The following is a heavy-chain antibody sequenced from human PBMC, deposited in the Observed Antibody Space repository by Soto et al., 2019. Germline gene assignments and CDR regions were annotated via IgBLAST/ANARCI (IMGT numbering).Heavy chain of an antibody. Sequence: EVQVLESGGGLVQPGGSLRLSCAASGFTFSGQDMCWVRQAPGKGLEWVSGISASGRDTQYADSVKGRFTISRDNSKSTLYLQMNSLRAEDTAVYYCAKDAPRRSGWDYFDYWGQGALVTVSS. CDR3: AKDAPRRSGWDYFDY. CDR2: ISASGRDT. D-gene: IGHD6-19*01. J-gene: IGHJ4*02. CDR1: GFTFSGQD. V-gene: IGHV3-23*01.